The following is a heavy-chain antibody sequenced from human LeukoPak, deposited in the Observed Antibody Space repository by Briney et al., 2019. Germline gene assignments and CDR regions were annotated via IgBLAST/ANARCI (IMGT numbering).Heavy chain of an antibody. CDR1: GFTFSNYN. Sequence: GGSLRLSCAASGFTFSNYNMNWVRQAPGTGLEWVSYIGSSRSTIYYADSVKGRFTISRDNAKSSLYLQMHSLRAEDTAVYYCAIVLTDYYSMNVWGKGTTVTVSS. CDR2: IGSSRSTI. J-gene: IGHJ6*03. D-gene: IGHD6-6*01. V-gene: IGHV3-48*04. CDR3: AIVLTDYYSMNV.